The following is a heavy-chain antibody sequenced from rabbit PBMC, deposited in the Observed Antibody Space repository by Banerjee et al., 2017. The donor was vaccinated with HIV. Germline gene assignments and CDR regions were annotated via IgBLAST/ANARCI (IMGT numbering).Heavy chain of an antibody. V-gene: IGHV1S40*01. CDR2: INTGSGST. D-gene: IGHD4-1*01. J-gene: IGHJ4*01. CDR3: AIMNSRGWGDFNL. Sequence: QSLEESGGDLVQPEGSLTLTCKASGLDFSGSTFMCWVRQAPGKGPEWIACINTGSGSTYSASWAKGRFTISKTSSTVTLQMTSLTDADTATYFCAIMNSRGWGDFNLWGPGTLVTVS. CDR1: GLDFSGSTF.